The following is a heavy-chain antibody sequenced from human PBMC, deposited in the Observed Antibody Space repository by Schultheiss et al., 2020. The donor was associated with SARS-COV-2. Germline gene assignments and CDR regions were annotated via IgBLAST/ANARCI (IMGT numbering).Heavy chain of an antibody. CDR3: AKDTAYYDILTGYYRAYYYGMDV. J-gene: IGHJ6*02. V-gene: IGHV3-43*02. CDR2: ISGDGGST. D-gene: IGHD3-9*01. CDR1: GFTFDDYA. Sequence: GGSLRLSCAASGFTFDDYAMHWVRQAPGKGLEWVSLISGDGGSTYYADSVKGRFTISRDNSKNSLYLQMNSLRTEDTALYYCAKDTAYYDILTGYYRAYYYGMDVWGQGTTVTVSS.